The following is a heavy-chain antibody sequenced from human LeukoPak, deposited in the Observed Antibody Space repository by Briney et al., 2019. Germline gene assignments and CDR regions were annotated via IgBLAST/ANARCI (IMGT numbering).Heavy chain of an antibody. CDR2: ISGSGGST. CDR3: AKVPWYYDSSGYYYGVRFFQH. J-gene: IGHJ1*01. D-gene: IGHD3-22*01. V-gene: IGHV3-23*01. CDR1: GFTFSSYG. Sequence: PGRSLRLSCAASGFTFSSYGMHWVRQAPGKGLEWVSAISGSGGSTYYADSVKGRFTISRDNSKNTLYLQMNSLRAEDTAVYYCAKVPWYYDSSGYYYGVRFFQHWGQGTLVTVPS.